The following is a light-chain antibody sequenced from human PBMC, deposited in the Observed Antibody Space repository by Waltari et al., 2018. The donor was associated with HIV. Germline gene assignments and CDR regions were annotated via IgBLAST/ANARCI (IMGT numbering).Light chain of an antibody. CDR3: QQSYRTGNT. CDR1: QSISSY. V-gene: IGKV1-39*01. CDR2: AAS. Sequence: DIQMTQSPSSLSASVGDRVTITCRASQSISSYLNWYQQKPGKAPRLLIYAASSLQSGVPSRFSGSGSGTDFTLTISSLQPEDFATYYCQQSYRTGNTFGQGTKLEIK. J-gene: IGKJ2*01.